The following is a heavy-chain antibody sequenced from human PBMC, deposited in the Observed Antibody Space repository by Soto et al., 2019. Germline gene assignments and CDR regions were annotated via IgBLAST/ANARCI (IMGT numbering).Heavy chain of an antibody. Sequence: ASVKVSCKASGYTFTSYYMHWVRQAPGQGLEWMGIINPSGGSTSYAQKFQGRVTMTRDTSTSAVYMELSSLRSEDTAVYYCARDLRYFWSGTYYYYGMDVWGQGTTVTVSS. CDR2: INPSGGST. CDR3: ARDLRYFWSGTYYYYGMDV. CDR1: GYTFTSYY. D-gene: IGHD3-3*01. V-gene: IGHV1-46*01. J-gene: IGHJ6*02.